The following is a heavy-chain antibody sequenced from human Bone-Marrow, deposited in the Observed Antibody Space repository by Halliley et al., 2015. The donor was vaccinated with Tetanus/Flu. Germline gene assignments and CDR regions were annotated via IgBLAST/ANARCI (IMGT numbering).Heavy chain of an antibody. J-gene: IGHJ4*02. CDR3: ARWFFCSGSPYFDS. Sequence: TLSLTCAVSGGSVTSNDWWSWVRQPPGKGLEWIGEIFHIGTTNYNPSLKSRFTISVDKSNNELSLKVTSVTAADTAVYFCARWFFCSGSPYFDSWGQGALVSVSS. CDR2: IFHIGTT. D-gene: IGHD3-10*02. V-gene: IGHV4-4*01. CDR1: GGSVTSNDW.